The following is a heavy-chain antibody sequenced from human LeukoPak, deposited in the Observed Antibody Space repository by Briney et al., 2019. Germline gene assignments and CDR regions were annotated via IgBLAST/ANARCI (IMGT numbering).Heavy chain of an antibody. D-gene: IGHD3-10*01. CDR2: INPSGGST. V-gene: IGHV1-46*01. J-gene: IGHJ5*02. Sequence: VASVKVSCKASGYTFTSYYMHWVRQAPGQGLEWMGIINPSGGSTSYAQKFQGRVTMTRDTSTSTVYMELSSLRSEDTAVYYCASLPRRFGELPHPWGQGTLVTVSS. CDR3: ASLPRRFGELPHP. CDR1: GYTFTSYY.